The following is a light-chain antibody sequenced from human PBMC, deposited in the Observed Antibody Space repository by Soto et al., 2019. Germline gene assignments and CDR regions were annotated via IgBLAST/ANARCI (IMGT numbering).Light chain of an antibody. CDR3: QQSYSTPPIFT. Sequence: DIQMTQSPSSLSASVGDRVTITCRASQSISSYLNWYQQKPGKAPKLLIYAASSLKSGVPSRFSGCGSGTDFTLTISTLQPEDFATYYCQQSYSTPPIFTFGPGTKVDIK. V-gene: IGKV1-39*01. CDR2: AAS. J-gene: IGKJ3*01. CDR1: QSISSY.